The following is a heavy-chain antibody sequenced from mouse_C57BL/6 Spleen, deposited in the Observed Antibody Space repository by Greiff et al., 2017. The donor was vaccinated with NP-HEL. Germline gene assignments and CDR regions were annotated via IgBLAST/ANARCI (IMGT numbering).Heavy chain of an antibody. CDR2: IDPEDGDT. D-gene: IGHD3-2*02. Sequence: VQLQQSGAELVRPGASVKLSCTASGFNIKGYYMHWVKQRPEQGLEWIGRIDPEDGDTEYAPKFQGKATMTADKSSNTAYLQLSSLTSEDTAVYYCTRGTAQAYFDYWGQGTTLTVSS. V-gene: IGHV14-1*01. CDR3: TRGTAQAYFDY. CDR1: GFNIKGYY. J-gene: IGHJ2*01.